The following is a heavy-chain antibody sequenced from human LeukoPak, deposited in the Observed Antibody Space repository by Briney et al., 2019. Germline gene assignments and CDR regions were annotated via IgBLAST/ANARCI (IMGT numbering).Heavy chain of an antibody. V-gene: IGHV1-2*02. Sequence: ASVKVSCKASGYTFTGYYMHWVRQAPGQGLEWMGWINPNSGGTNYALKFQGRVTMTRDTSISTAYMELSRLRSDDTAVYYCARSDYDFWSGYSPFDPWGQGTLVTVSS. D-gene: IGHD3-3*01. CDR2: INPNSGGT. CDR3: ARSDYDFWSGYSPFDP. CDR1: GYTFTGYY. J-gene: IGHJ5*02.